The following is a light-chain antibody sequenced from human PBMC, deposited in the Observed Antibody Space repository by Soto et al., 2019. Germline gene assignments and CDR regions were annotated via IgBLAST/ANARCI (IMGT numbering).Light chain of an antibody. CDR1: QSVGYS. J-gene: IGKJ5*01. CDR2: DAS. V-gene: IGKV3-20*01. CDR3: QQYGPSLIT. Sequence: ENVLTQSPGTLSLSPGARATLSCRASQSVGYSLTWYQQRPGQAPTLLISDASTRAPGIPDRFSGSGSGTDFTLTISRLQPEDYALYYCQQYGPSLITFGQGTRL.